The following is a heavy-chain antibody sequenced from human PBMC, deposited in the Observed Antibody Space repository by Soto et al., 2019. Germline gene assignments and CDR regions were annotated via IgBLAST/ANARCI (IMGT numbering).Heavy chain of an antibody. J-gene: IGHJ6*02. CDR3: ARDRIVVVPAAMKPYYYYGMDV. CDR1: GGSISSGGYY. V-gene: IGHV4-31*03. CDR2: IYYSGST. D-gene: IGHD2-2*01. Sequence: SETLSLTCTVSGGSISSGGYYWSWIRQHPGKGLEWIGYIYYSGSTYYNTSLKSRVTISVDKSKNQFSLKLSSVTAADTAVYYCARDRIVVVPAAMKPYYYYGMDVWGQGTTVTVSS.